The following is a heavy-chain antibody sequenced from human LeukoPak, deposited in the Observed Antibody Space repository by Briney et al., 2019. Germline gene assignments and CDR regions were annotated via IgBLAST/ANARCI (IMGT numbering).Heavy chain of an antibody. J-gene: IGHJ3*01. Sequence: ASVNVSCEPAVYSFTTFHINWGRQAPGQGPEWRGWVNPDTGNTGFTQKFPCRVTLTQNSSVTTVYMELSSLTSEDTAVYYCARRGLVAGIYDLVYGFDLWGQGTMVTVSS. CDR3: ARRGLVAGIYDLVYGFDL. D-gene: IGHD3/OR15-3a*01. CDR2: VNPDTGNT. V-gene: IGHV1-8*03. CDR1: VYSFTTFH.